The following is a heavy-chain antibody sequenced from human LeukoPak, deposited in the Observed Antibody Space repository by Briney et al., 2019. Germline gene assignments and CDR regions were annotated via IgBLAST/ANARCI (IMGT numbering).Heavy chain of an antibody. Sequence: PSETLSLTCTVSGGSISSGNYYWAWIRQPPGKGLEWIGSIYYSGSTYYNPSLKSRVTISVDTSKNQFSLKLSSVTAADTAVYYCARRIIVATIDYWGQGTLVTVSS. CDR2: IYYSGST. CDR3: ARRIIVATIDY. D-gene: IGHD5-12*01. J-gene: IGHJ4*02. CDR1: GGSISSGNYY. V-gene: IGHV4-39*01.